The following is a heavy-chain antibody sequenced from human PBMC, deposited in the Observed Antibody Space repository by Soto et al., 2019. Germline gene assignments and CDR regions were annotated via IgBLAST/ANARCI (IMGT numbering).Heavy chain of an antibody. J-gene: IGHJ6*02. V-gene: IGHV1-18*01. CDR1: GYTFTSYG. CDR2: ISAYNGNT. Sequence: QVQLMQSGAEVKKPGASVKVSCKASGYTFTSYGISWVRQAPGQGLEWMGWISAYNGNTNYAQKLQGRVTMTTDTSTSTAYMELRSLRSDDTAVYYCARSHPYYYDSSGYYPYYYYGMDVWGQGTTVTVSS. D-gene: IGHD3-22*01. CDR3: ARSHPYYYDSSGYYPYYYYGMDV.